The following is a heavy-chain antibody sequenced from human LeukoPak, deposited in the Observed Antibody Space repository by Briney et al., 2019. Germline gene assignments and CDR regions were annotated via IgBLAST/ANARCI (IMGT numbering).Heavy chain of an antibody. CDR2: IYYSGST. D-gene: IGHD3-3*01. J-gene: IGHJ4*02. CDR3: ARQGARFLEWLFPSPFDY. Sequence: SETLSLTCTVSGGSISSSSYYWGWIRQPPGKGLEWIGSIYYSGSTYYNPSLKSRVTISVDTSKSQFSLKLSSVTAADTAVYYCARQGARFLEWLFPSPFDYWGQGTLVTVSS. V-gene: IGHV4-39*01. CDR1: GGSISSSSYY.